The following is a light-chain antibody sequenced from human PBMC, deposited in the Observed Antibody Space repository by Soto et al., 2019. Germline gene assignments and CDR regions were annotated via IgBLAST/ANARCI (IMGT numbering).Light chain of an antibody. CDR2: GNS. V-gene: IGLV1-40*01. Sequence: QPVLTQPPSVSGAPGQRVTISCTGSSSNIGAGYDVNWYQLLPGTAPKVLIYGNSNRPSGVPDRFSGSKSGTSASLAITGLQAEDEADYYCHSFDSSLSGSVFGGGTKVTVL. CDR1: SSNIGAGYD. J-gene: IGLJ2*01. CDR3: HSFDSSLSGSV.